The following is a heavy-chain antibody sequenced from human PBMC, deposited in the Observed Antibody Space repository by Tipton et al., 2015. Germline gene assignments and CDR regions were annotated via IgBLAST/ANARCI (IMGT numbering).Heavy chain of an antibody. V-gene: IGHV3-21*01. J-gene: IGHJ4*02. D-gene: IGHD5-18*01. CDR1: GFTFSSYA. CDR3: ASRGYTYGLRY. Sequence: GSLRLSCAASGFTFSSYAMNWVRQAPGQGLEWVSSISSGSSYIYYADSMKGRFTISRDNSKNSLYLQMNSLRAEDTAIYYCASRGYTYGLRYWGQGTLVTVSS. CDR2: ISSGSSYI.